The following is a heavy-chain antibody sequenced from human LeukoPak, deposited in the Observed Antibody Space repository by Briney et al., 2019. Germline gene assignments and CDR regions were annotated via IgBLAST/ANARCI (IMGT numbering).Heavy chain of an antibody. CDR1: GFTVSSNY. CDR2: IYSGGST. CDR3: AKDLVSYGGYFDY. Sequence: GGSLRLSCAASGFTVSSNYMSWVRQAPGKGLEWVSVIYSGGSTYYADSVKGRFTISRDNSKNTLYLQMNSLRAEDTAVYYCAKDLVSYGGYFDYWGQGTLVTVSS. V-gene: IGHV3-66*01. D-gene: IGHD3-10*01. J-gene: IGHJ4*02.